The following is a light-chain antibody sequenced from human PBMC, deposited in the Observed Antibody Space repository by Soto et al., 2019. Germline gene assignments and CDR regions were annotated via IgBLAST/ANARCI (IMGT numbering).Light chain of an antibody. V-gene: IGLV2-11*01. CDR2: AVS. J-gene: IGLJ1*01. CDR1: SSGVGGYNY. CDR3: CSYAGTYGVL. Sequence: QSALPQPRSVSGSPGQSVTISCTGTSSGVGGYNYVYGYQQHPGKSPKLMIYAVSKRPSGAPDRFTGSKSDNTASLNISGLQAEDEAEYYCCSYAGTYGVLVGTGTKVTVL.